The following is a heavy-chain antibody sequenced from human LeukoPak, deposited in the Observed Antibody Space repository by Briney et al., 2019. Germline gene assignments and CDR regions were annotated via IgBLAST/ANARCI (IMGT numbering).Heavy chain of an antibody. Sequence: SETLSLTCTVSGGSISSYYWSWIRQPAGKGLEWIAYIHYSGSTNYNPSLKSRVTISIDTSKNQFSLKLSSVTAADTAVYYCARDQTSKGDAFDIWGQGTMVTVSS. CDR3: ARDQTSKGDAFDI. CDR2: IHYSGST. J-gene: IGHJ3*02. V-gene: IGHV4-59*01. CDR1: GGSISSYY.